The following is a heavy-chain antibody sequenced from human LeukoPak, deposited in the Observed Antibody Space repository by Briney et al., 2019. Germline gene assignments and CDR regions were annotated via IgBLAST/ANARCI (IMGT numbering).Heavy chain of an antibody. Sequence: ASVKVSCKASGYTLTSYGISWVRQAPGQGLEWMGWISAYNGHTNYAQKLQGRVTVSTDTSTSTAYMELRSLRSDDTAVYYCATGGRWELPRPYAFEIWGQGTMVTVSS. CDR2: ISAYNGHT. CDR3: ATGGRWELPRPYAFEI. D-gene: IGHD1-26*01. J-gene: IGHJ3*02. V-gene: IGHV1-18*01. CDR1: GYTLTSYG.